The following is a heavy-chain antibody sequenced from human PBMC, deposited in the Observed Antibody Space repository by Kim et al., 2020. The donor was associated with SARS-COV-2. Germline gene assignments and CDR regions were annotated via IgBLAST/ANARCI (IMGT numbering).Heavy chain of an antibody. CDR3: ARHFRGTSIRFLGLYHFDS. CDR1: GGSISSSGYY. J-gene: IGHJ4*02. Sequence: SETLSLTCTVSGGSISSSGYYWGWIRQPPGKGLEWIGSVYYTGATYYDPSLKSRVTISVDTSKYQFSLKLNSVTAADTALYYYARHFRGTSIRFLGLYHFDSWGQGTLVTVS. V-gene: IGHV4-39*01. D-gene: IGHD2-2*02. CDR2: VYYTGAT.